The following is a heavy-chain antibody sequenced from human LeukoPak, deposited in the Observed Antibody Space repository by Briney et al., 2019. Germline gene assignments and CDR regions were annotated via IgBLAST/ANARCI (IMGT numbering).Heavy chain of an antibody. CDR1: GGAISGYY. J-gene: IGHJ4*02. V-gene: IGHV4-59*01. CDR2: IHYSGST. D-gene: IGHD3-22*01. Sequence: SSETLSLTCTVPGGAISGYYWNWIRQPPGKGLEWIGHIHYSGSTNYNPSLRSRVTILVDTSKSQFSLNLSSVTAADTAVYYYARARCYDTNFFDYWGQGALVTVSS. CDR3: ARARCYDTNFFDY.